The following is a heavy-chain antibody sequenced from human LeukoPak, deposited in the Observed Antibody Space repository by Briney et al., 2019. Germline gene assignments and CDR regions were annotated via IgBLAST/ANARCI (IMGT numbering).Heavy chain of an antibody. CDR2: INPNSGGT. CDR1: GYTFTGYY. D-gene: IGHD6-13*01. J-gene: IGHJ4*02. CDR3: ARVFRVAAAVNLFDY. V-gene: IGHV1-2*02. Sequence: GASVKVSCKASGYTFTGYYMHWVRQAPGQGLEWMGWINPNSGGTNYAQKFQGRVTMTRDTSISTAYMELSRLRSDGTAVYYCARVFRVAAAVNLFDYWGQGTLVTVSS.